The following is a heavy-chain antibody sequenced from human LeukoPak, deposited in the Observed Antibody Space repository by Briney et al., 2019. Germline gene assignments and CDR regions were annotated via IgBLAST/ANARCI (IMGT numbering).Heavy chain of an antibody. J-gene: IGHJ6*03. D-gene: IGHD2-2*01. CDR3: ASTSDYYYYYYMDV. V-gene: IGHV1-2*02. Sequence: ASVKVSCKASGYTFTGYYMHWVRQAPGQGLEWMGWINPNSGGTNYAQKLQGRVTMTRDTSISTAYMELSRLRSDDTAVYYCASTSDYYYYYYMDVWGKGTTVTVSS. CDR1: GYTFTGYY. CDR2: INPNSGGT.